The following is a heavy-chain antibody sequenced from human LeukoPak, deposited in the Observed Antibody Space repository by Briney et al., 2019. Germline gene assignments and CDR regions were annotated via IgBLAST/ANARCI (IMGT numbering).Heavy chain of an antibody. J-gene: IGHJ6*02. V-gene: IGHV4-59*08. Sequence: SETLSLTCTVPGGSISSYYWSWIRQPPGKGLEWIGYIYYSGSTNYNPSLKSRVTISVDTSKNQFSLKLSSVTAADTAVYYCASSYSSSWLNYYYYYGMDVWGQGTTVTVSS. D-gene: IGHD6-13*01. CDR2: IYYSGST. CDR3: ASSYSSSWLNYYYYYGMDV. CDR1: GGSISSYY.